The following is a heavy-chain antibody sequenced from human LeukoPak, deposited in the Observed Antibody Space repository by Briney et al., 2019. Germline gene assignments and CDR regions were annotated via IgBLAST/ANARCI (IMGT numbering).Heavy chain of an antibody. V-gene: IGHV4-39*07. Sequence: SETLSLTCTVSGGSISSYYWGWIRQPPGKGLEWIGSIYYSGSTYYNPSLKSRVTISVDTSKNQFSLKLSSVTAADTAVYYCARDPLTRVGGSGSSCFDYWGQGTLVTVSS. CDR1: GGSISSYY. D-gene: IGHD3-10*01. J-gene: IGHJ4*02. CDR2: IYYSGST. CDR3: ARDPLTRVGGSGSSCFDY.